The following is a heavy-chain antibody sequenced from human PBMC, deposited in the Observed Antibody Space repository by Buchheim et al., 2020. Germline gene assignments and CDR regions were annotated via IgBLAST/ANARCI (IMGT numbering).Heavy chain of an antibody. V-gene: IGHV3-48*02. D-gene: IGHD2-15*01. CDR2: ISSSSSTI. J-gene: IGHJ6*02. Sequence: EVQLVESGGGLVQPGGSLRLSCAASGFTFSSYSMNWVRQAPGKGLEWVSYISSSSSTIYYADSVKGRFTISRANAKNSLYLQMNSLRDEDTAVYYCARSPLGYCSGGSCLGGYYGMDVWGQGTT. CDR3: ARSPLGYCSGGSCLGGYYGMDV. CDR1: GFTFSSYS.